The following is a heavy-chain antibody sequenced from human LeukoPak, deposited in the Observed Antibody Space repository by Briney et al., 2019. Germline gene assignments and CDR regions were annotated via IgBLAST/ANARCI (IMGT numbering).Heavy chain of an antibody. J-gene: IGHJ4*02. V-gene: IGHV3-9*01. CDR1: GFSIDDFG. CDR3: AKDAGISARPSHFDS. D-gene: IGHD6-6*01. Sequence: GGSLRLAFAASGFSIDDFGMHWVRQGPGKGLEWVSGMNYNGNDLGYADSVKGRFAISRDTANNVLPLQMDSVRPDDSGFYYCAKDAGISARPSHFDSGGPGTQIIVSS. CDR2: MNYNGNDL.